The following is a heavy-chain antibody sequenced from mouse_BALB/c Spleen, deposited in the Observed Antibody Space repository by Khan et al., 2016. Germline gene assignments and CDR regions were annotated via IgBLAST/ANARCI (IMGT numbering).Heavy chain of an antibody. CDR2: ISDGGSYT. CDR1: GFTFSDYY. V-gene: IGHV5-4*02. J-gene: IGHJ1*01. Sequence: EVELVESGGGLVKPGGSLKLSCAASGFTFSDYYMYWVRQTPEKRLEWVATISDGGSYTYYPDSVKGRFTISRDNAKNNLYLQMSSLKAEDTAMYYCARDLNWYFDVWGAATTVTVSS. CDR3: ARDLNWYFDV.